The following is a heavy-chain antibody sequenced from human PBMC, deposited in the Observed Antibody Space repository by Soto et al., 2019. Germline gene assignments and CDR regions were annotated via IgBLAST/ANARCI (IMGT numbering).Heavy chain of an antibody. D-gene: IGHD1-26*01. Sequence: QVQLVESGGGVVPPGGSLRLSCAASGFILSEYGIDWFRQPPGKGLEWVAVISQEGSVQYYAESVKGRFTVYRDNSENIVYLQMYDLRREDTAMYHCANEWSPRLSRWDDYWGQGPFVTVSS. CDR3: ANEWSPRLSRWDDY. CDR1: GFILSEYG. V-gene: IGHV3-30*18. J-gene: IGHJ4*02. CDR2: ISQEGSVQ.